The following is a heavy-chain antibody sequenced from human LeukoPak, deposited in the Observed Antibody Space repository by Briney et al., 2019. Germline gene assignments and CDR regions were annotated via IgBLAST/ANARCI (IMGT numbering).Heavy chain of an antibody. J-gene: IGHJ4*02. V-gene: IGHV1-2*02. Sequence: GASVTVSCKASGYTFTSNYMHWVRQAPGQGLEWMEWINPNSGGTNYAQKFQGRVTMTRDTSISTAYMELSRLISDDTAVFYCARVYYYASGRLDSWGQGTLITVSS. D-gene: IGHD3-10*01. CDR2: INPNSGGT. CDR1: GYTFTSNY. CDR3: ARVYYYASGRLDS.